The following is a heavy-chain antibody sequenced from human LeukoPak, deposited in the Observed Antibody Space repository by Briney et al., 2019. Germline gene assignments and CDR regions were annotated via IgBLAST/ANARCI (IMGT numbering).Heavy chain of an antibody. CDR2: INPDSGGT. D-gene: IGHD2-15*01. CDR3: ARRYCTGGSCSFDS. Sequence: ASVKVSCKASGYTFTDYYMHWVRQAPGQGRERMGWINPDSGGTNYAQNFQGTVTMTRDTSINTVYMELSRLSSDDTALYFCARRYCTGGSCSFDSWGQGTLVTVSS. CDR1: GYTFTDYY. J-gene: IGHJ4*02. V-gene: IGHV1-2*02.